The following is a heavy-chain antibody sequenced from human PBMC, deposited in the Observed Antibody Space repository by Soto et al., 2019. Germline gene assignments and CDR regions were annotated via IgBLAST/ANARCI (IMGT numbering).Heavy chain of an antibody. D-gene: IGHD2-15*01. Sequence: QVQLQESGPGLVKPSETLSLTCTASGGSISSYYWSWFRQPPGKGLEWIGYIYYSGSTNYNPSLKSRVTISVDTSKNQFSLKLSSVTAADTAVYYCARDVGRGVDYWGQGTLVTVSS. CDR1: GGSISSYY. CDR2: IYYSGST. CDR3: ARDVGRGVDY. V-gene: IGHV4-59*01. J-gene: IGHJ4*02.